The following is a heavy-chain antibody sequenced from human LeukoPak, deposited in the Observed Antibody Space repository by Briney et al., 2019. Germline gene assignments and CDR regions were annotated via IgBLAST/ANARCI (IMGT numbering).Heavy chain of an antibody. CDR2: ISSSSSYI. J-gene: IGHJ4*02. CDR1: GFTFSSYS. V-gene: IGHV3-21*01. CDR3: ARAALKGSYYLDY. D-gene: IGHD3-10*01. Sequence: GGSLRLSCAASGFTFSSYSMNWVRQAPGKGLEWVSSISSSSSYIYYADSVKGRFTISRDNAKNPLYLQTNSLRAEDTAVYYCARAALKGSYYLDYWGQGTLVTVSS.